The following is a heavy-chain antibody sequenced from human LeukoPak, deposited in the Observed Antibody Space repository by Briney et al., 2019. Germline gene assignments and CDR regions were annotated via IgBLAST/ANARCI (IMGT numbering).Heavy chain of an antibody. V-gene: IGHV3-30-3*02. J-gene: IGHJ4*02. Sequence: PGGSLRLSCAASGFTFSSYAMHWVRQAPGKGLEWVAVISYDGSNKYYADSVKGRFTISRDNSKNTLYLQMNSLRAEDTAVYYCAKEDDSLFFDYWGQGTLVTVSS. CDR1: GFTFSSYA. CDR2: ISYDGSNK. D-gene: IGHD3-22*01. CDR3: AKEDDSLFFDY.